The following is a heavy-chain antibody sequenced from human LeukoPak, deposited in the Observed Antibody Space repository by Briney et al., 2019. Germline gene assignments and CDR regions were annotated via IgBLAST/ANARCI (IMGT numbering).Heavy chain of an antibody. CDR3: ATLTGGDDAFDI. D-gene: IGHD4-23*01. V-gene: IGHV4-59*01. Sequence: PSETLSLTCTVSGGSLSSYYWSWIRQPPGKGLEWIGYIFYTGSTNYNTSLKSRVTISVLTSKHRFSLKLSSVTAADTAVYYCATLTGGDDAFDIWGEGTMVTVSS. CDR2: IFYTGST. CDR1: GGSLSSYY. J-gene: IGHJ3*02.